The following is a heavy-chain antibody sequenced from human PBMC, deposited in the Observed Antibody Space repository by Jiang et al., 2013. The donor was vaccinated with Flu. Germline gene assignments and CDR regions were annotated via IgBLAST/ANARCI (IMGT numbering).Heavy chain of an antibody. CDR1: GGSISSGGYY. CDR3: ARDDEWLGGAFDI. D-gene: IGHD3-3*01. V-gene: IGHV4-31*01. CDR2: IYYSGST. Sequence: PGLVKPSQTLSLTCTVSGGSISSGGYYWSWIRQHPGKGLEWIGYIYYSGSTYYNPSLKSLVTISVDTSKNQFSLKLSSVTAADTAVYYCARDDEWLGGAFDIWGQGTMVTVSS. J-gene: IGHJ3*02.